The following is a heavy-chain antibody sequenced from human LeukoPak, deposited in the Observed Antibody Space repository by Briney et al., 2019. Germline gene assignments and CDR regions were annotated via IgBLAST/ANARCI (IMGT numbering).Heavy chain of an antibody. J-gene: IGHJ4*02. CDR2: IKPDESEK. V-gene: IGHV3-7*03. D-gene: IGHD3-9*01. Sequence: GGSLRLSCAASGFTFSNYWMTWVRQAPGKGLEWVANIKPDESEKYYVGSVKGRFTISRDNAKNSLYLQMNSLRAEDTAVYYCAKWGPYDILTGRINWGQGTLVTVSS. CDR1: GFTFSNYW. CDR3: AKWGPYDILTGRIN.